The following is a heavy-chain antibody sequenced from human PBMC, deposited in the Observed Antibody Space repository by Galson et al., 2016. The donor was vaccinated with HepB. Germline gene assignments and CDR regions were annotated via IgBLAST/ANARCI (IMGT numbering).Heavy chain of an antibody. CDR1: GFPFSAYY. CDR2: ISGVGDTQ. J-gene: IGHJ6*02. Sequence: SLRLSCAASGFPFSAYYMSWIRQAPGKGLEWVSYISGVGDTQFYADSVKGRFTNSRDNAKNSLYLQMNSLGVEDTAVYYCATPMTYYNMGVWGQGTTVTVSS. CDR3: ATPMTYYNMGV. V-gene: IGHV3-11*01.